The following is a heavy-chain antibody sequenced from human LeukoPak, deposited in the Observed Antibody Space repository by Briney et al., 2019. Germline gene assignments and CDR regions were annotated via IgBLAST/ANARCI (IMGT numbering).Heavy chain of an antibody. CDR3: ARENMVRGVSDY. V-gene: IGHV4-61*02. J-gene: IGHJ4*02. CDR1: GGSISSGSYY. D-gene: IGHD3-10*01. CDR2: IYTAGSP. Sequence: SETLSLTCTVSGGSISSGSYYWSWIRQPAGKGLEWIGRIYTAGSPNYNPSLKSRVTILVDTSKNQFSLKLSSVTAADTAVYFCARENMVRGVSDYWGQGTLVTVSS.